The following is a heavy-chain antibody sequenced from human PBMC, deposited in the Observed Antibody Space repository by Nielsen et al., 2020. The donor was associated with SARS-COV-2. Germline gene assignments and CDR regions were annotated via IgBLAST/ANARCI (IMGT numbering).Heavy chain of an antibody. J-gene: IGHJ4*02. Sequence: GESLKISCEASGFTFSSYSQNWVRQAPGKGLEWVSFVSGSSYFTHYADSVKGRFTISRDNSKNTLYLQMNSLRAEDTAVYYCAKDTRSGLVRGVITDYWGQGTLVTVSS. CDR3: AKDTRSGLVRGVITDY. CDR2: VSGSSYFT. CDR1: GFTFSSYS. D-gene: IGHD3-10*01. V-gene: IGHV3-21*01.